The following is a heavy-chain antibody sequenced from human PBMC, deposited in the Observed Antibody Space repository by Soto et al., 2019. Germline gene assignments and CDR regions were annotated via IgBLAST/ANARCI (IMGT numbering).Heavy chain of an antibody. CDR2: IGTAADT. D-gene: IGHD3-10*01. J-gene: IGHJ4*02. CDR1: GFTFSRYD. Sequence: EVQLVESGGGLVQPEGSLRLSCAASGFTFSRYDMYWVRQATGKGLEWVSAIGTAADTYYPASVQGRFIISRENAKNSLYLQMNSLRAGDTAVYYCVRARGGEYFGEQLSWGQGTLVTVSS. V-gene: IGHV3-13*04. CDR3: VRARGGEYFGEQLS.